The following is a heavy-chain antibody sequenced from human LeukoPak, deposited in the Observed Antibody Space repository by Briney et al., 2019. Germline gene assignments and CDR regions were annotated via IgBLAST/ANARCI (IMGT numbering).Heavy chain of an antibody. D-gene: IGHD3-10*01. J-gene: IGHJ4*02. CDR1: GGPISSSSYY. CDR3: ATSTALLWFGESFIFDY. V-gene: IGHV4-39*01. CDR2: IYYNGST. Sequence: PSETLSLTCTVSGGPISSSSYYWGWIRQPPGKGLEWIGSIYYNGSTYYNPSLKSRVTISVDTSKNQFSLKLSSVTAADTAVYYCATSTALLWFGESFIFDYWGQGTLVTVSS.